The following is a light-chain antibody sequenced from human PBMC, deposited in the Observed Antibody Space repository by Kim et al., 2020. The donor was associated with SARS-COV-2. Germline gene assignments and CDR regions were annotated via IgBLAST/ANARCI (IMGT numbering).Light chain of an antibody. CDR2: DDS. CDR1: EDVRGD. Sequence: DIFLTQSPATLSVSPGDRAILSCRTSEDVRGDLVWYQQRPGQAPRLLIYDDSTRATGIPARISGSGSGTEFTLTITSLQSDDFSVYYCQQYHSRPPWMFGQGTKVDIK. J-gene: IGKJ1*01. CDR3: QQYHSRPPWM. V-gene: IGKV3-15*01.